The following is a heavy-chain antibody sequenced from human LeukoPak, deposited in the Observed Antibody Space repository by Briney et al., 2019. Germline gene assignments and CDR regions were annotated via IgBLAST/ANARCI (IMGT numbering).Heavy chain of an antibody. CDR3: ARSNQADDY. CDR1: GFTFMSYW. J-gene: IGHJ4*02. D-gene: IGHD1-14*01. V-gene: IGHV3-74*01. CDR2: SNPSWSSI. Sequence: GVSLGLSCAASGFTFMSYWMHGVPGVPGKGRVWVARSNPSWSSISCTDSVKGRFTISRDNAKNTLYLQMDSLRAEDTGVYYCARSNQADDYWGQGTLVTVSS.